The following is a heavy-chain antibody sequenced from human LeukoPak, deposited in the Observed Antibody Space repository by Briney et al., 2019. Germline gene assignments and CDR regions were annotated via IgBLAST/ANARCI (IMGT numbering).Heavy chain of an antibody. D-gene: IGHD3-22*01. CDR2: INSDGSST. V-gene: IGHV3-74*01. CDR3: ARANYDSSGYYDAFDI. Sequence: GGSLRLSCAASGFTFSNYWMHWVRQAPGKGLIWVLRINSDGSSTGYADSVKGRFTISRDNAKNTLYLQMNSLRAEDTAVYYCARANYDSSGYYDAFDIWGQGTMLTVSS. CDR1: GFTFSNYW. J-gene: IGHJ3*02.